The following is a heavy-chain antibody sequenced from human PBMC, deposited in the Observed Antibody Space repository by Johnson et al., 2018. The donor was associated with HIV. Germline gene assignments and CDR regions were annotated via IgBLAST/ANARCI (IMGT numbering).Heavy chain of an antibody. D-gene: IGHD3-22*01. CDR1: GFTFSTYW. V-gene: IGHV3-66*01. CDR3: ARDRGQWLLGMSDAFDI. J-gene: IGHJ3*02. Sequence: VQLVESGGGLVQPGGSLRLSCAASGFTFSTYWMHWVRQPPGKGLVWVSVIYSGGSTYYADSVKGRFTISRDNSKNTLYLQMNSLRAEDTAVYYCARDRGQWLLGMSDAFDIWGQGTMVTVSS. CDR2: IYSGGST.